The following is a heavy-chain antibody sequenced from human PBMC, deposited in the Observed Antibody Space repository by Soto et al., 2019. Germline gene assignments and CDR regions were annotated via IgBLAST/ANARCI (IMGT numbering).Heavy chain of an antibody. V-gene: IGHV4-30-4*01. D-gene: IGHD2-2*01. J-gene: IGHJ3*01. CDR2: IYYTGNT. CDR3: AREPARPPTNSFGV. CDR1: GGSISNGDYY. Sequence: SETLSLTCTVSGGSISNGDYYWSWVRQPPGKGLEWIGYIYYTGNTYYNPSLKSRLIMSVDTSKNQFSLKVRSVTAADTAVYFCAREPARPPTNSFGVWGQGTMVTVSS.